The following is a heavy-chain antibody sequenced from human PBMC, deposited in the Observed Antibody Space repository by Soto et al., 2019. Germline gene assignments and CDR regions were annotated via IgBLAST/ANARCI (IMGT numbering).Heavy chain of an antibody. CDR1: GFTFSSYG. D-gene: IGHD3-3*01. V-gene: IGHV3-30*18. J-gene: IGHJ4*02. Sequence: QVQLVESGGGVVQPGRSLRLSCAASGFTFSSYGMHWVRQAPGKGLEWVAVISYDGSNKYYVDSVKGRFTISRDNSKKQLYLQMNSLRAEDTAVYYCAKDVLRFLEWLLYGQIGIDYWGQGTLVTVSS. CDR3: AKDVLRFLEWLLYGQIGIDY. CDR2: ISYDGSNK.